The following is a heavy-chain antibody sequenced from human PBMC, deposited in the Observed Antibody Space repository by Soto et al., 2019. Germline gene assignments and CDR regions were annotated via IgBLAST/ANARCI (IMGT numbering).Heavy chain of an antibody. V-gene: IGHV3-30-3*01. J-gene: IGHJ4*02. CDR1: GFTFSSYA. Sequence: QVQLVESGGGVVQPGRSLRLSCAASGFTFSSYAMHWVRQAPGKGLEWVAVISYDGSNKYYADSVKGRFTISRDNSKNPPYLQMNGLRGEDTAVYYCARSMEGYYYGSGGFDYCGQGTLVTVSS. CDR3: ARSMEGYYYGSGGFDY. CDR2: ISYDGSNK. D-gene: IGHD3-10*01.